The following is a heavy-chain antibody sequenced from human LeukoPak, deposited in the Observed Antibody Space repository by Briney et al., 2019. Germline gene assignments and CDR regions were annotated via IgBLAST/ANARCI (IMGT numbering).Heavy chain of an antibody. CDR1: GFTFTSSA. Sequence: SVKVSCKASGFTFTSSAMQWVRQARGQRLEWRGWIVVGSGNTNYAQKFQERVTITRDMSTSTAYMELSSLRSEDTAVYYCAAVAVAGTGEGYYFDYWGQGTLVTVSS. D-gene: IGHD6-19*01. CDR2: IVVGSGNT. J-gene: IGHJ4*02. V-gene: IGHV1-58*02. CDR3: AAVAVAGTGEGYYFDY.